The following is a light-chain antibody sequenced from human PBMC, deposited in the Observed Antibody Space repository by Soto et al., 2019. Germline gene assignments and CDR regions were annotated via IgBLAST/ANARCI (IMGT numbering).Light chain of an antibody. CDR2: GTS. J-gene: IGKJ5*01. CDR3: QQRSNWTLT. CDR1: QPLNNN. Sequence: EIVITQSPATLSVSPGDRATLSCRAGQPLNNNVAWYQHKPGQAPRLLIYGTSPRETGISALFSGGGSGTEFTLTISSLEHEDFAVSYCQQRSNWTLTFGQGTRLEIK. V-gene: IGKV3-15*01.